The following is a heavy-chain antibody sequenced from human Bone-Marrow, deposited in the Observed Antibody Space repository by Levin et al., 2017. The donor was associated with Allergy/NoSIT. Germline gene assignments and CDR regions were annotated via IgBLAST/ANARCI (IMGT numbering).Heavy chain of an antibody. CDR1: GFTVSSNY. D-gene: IGHD3-10*01. V-gene: IGHV3-53*01. Sequence: GGSLRLSCAASGFTVSSNYMSWVRQAPGKGPEWVSVIYSGGSTYYADSVKGRFTISRVTSKNTLYLQMHSLSAEDTAVYYCARGWFGELLSNWGQGTVVTVSS. J-gene: IGHJ4*02. CDR2: IYSGGST. CDR3: ARGWFGELLSN.